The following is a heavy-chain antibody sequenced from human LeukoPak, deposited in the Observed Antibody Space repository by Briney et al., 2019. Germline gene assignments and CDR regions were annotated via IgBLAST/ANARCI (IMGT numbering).Heavy chain of an antibody. D-gene: IGHD2-2*01. CDR3: TSRYCTTTNCYSFDM. CDR1: GFSFSTSS. J-gene: IGHJ3*02. CDR2: ISSSSPHI. V-gene: IGHV3-21*01. Sequence: GGSLGLSCAASGFSFSTSSVNWVRQAPGKGLVWGSSISSSSPHIFSADSVKGRFSNSRDNANNSLYLQMNSLSVEDTAVYYCTSRYCTTTNCYSFDMWGQGTMVTVSS.